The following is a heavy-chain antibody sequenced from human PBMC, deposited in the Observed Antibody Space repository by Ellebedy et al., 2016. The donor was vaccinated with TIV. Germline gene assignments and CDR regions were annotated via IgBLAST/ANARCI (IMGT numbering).Heavy chain of an antibody. Sequence: AASVTVSCKASGYTFTNYFMHWVRQAPGQGLEWMGIINANGGSTSYAQKFKGRVSVTSDTSRSTVYMELSSLTSEDTAVYYCARGWNDAIYWGQGTLVTVSS. CDR1: GYTFTNYF. D-gene: IGHD1-1*01. CDR3: ARGWNDAIY. CDR2: INANGGST. V-gene: IGHV1-46*01. J-gene: IGHJ1*01.